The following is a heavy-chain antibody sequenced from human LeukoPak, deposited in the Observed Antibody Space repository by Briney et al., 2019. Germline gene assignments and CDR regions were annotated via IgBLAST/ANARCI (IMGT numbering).Heavy chain of an antibody. D-gene: IGHD1-26*01. V-gene: IGHV3-7*01. CDR1: EFTFSSYW. CDR3: ARDPPYSHFDY. Sequence: GGSLRLSCAASEFTFSSYWMSWVRQAPGKGLEWVATIKFDGSEKTYVDSVKGRFTISRDNTKNSLYLQMNSLRAEDTAVYYCARDPPYSHFDYWGQGTLVTVSS. CDR2: IKFDGSEK. J-gene: IGHJ4*02.